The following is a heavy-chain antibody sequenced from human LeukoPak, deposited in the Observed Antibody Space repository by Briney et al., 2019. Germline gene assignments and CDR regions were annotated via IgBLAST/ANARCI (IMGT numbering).Heavy chain of an antibody. V-gene: IGHV4-34*01. CDR3: ARGIPFIAAAGTNWFDP. CDR2: INHSGST. J-gene: IGHJ5*02. D-gene: IGHD6-13*01. Sequence: PSEILSLTCAVYGGSFSGYYWSWIRQPPGKGLEWIGEINHSGSTNYNPSLKSRVTISVDTSKNQFSLKLSSVTAADTAVYYCARGIPFIAAAGTNWFDPWGQGTLVTVSS. CDR1: GGSFSGYY.